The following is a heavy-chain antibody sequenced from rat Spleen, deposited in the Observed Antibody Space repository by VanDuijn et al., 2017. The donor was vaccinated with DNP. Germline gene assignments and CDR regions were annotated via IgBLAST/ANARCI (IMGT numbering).Heavy chain of an antibody. CDR1: AYSIISSYR. Sequence: EVQLQESGPGLVKPSQSLSLTCSVTAYSIISSYRWNWIRKFPGNKLEWMGYINNAGDTNYNPSLKSRISITRATPKIHFFLQVNSVTPEDTATYYCARGYYNSYSILNWGQGTLVTVSS. V-gene: IGHV3-3*01. J-gene: IGHJ3*01. CDR2: INNAGDT. CDR3: ARGYYNSYSILN. D-gene: IGHD1-2*01.